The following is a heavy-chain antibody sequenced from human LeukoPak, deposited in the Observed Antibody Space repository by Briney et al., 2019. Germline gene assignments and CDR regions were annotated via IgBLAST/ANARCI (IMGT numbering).Heavy chain of an antibody. J-gene: IGHJ5*02. CDR1: GGTFSSYA. CDR3: AREENGDYENWFDP. D-gene: IGHD4-17*01. CDR2: INPSGGST. V-gene: IGHV1-46*01. Sequence: ASVKVSCKASGGTFSSYAISWVRQAPGQGLEWMGIINPSGGSTSYAQKFQGRVTMTRDTSTSTVYMELSSLRSEDTAVYYCAREENGDYENWFDPWGQGTLVTVSS.